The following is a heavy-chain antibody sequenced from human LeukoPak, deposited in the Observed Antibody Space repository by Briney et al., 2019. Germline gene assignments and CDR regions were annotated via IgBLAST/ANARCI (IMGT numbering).Heavy chain of an antibody. Sequence: ASVKVSCKASGGTFSSYAISWVRQAPGQGLEWMGRIIPILGIANYAQKFQGRVTITADKSTSTAYMELSSLRSEDTAVYYCARDNPGSGWTDLTWGQGTLVTVSS. CDR1: GGTFSSYA. CDR2: IIPILGIA. D-gene: IGHD1-14*01. V-gene: IGHV1-69*04. CDR3: ARDNPGSGWTDLT. J-gene: IGHJ5*02.